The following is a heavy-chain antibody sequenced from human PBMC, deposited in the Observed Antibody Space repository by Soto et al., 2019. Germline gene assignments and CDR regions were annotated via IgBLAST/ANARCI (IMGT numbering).Heavy chain of an antibody. CDR1: GFTFSSYA. CDR3: ASAAREYYYYGMDV. V-gene: IGHV3-23*01. Sequence: EAQLLESGGGLVQPGGSLRLSCAASGFTFSSYAMSWVRQAPGKGLEWVSAISGSGGSTYYADSVKGRFTISRDHSKNALDLQMISLRSAAPAVYYCASAAREYYYYGMDVWGPGTTVTVSS. J-gene: IGHJ6*02. CDR2: ISGSGGST.